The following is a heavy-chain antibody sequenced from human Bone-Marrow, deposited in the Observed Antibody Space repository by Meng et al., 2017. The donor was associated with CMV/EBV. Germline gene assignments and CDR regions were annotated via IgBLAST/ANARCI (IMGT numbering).Heavy chain of an antibody. CDR1: GFTFSSYS. Sequence: GESLKISCAASGFTFSSYSMNWVRQAPGKGLEWVSSISSSSSYIYYADSVKGRFTISRDNAKNSLYLQMNSLRAEDTAVYYCARERYCSSTSCYGDYYYYGMDVWGQGTTVTVSS. D-gene: IGHD2-2*01. J-gene: IGHJ6*02. CDR2: ISSSSSYI. V-gene: IGHV3-21*01. CDR3: ARERYCSSTSCYGDYYYYGMDV.